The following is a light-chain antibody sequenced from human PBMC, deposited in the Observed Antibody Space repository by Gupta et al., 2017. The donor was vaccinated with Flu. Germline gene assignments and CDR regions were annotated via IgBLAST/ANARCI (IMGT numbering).Light chain of an antibody. Sequence: PSTLSASVGDRVTITCRASQTINSWLAWYQQKPGKAPKLVIYKASTLQSGVPSTFGGSGSETEFTLTISSLQPDDFATYYCQQDNAYPWTFGQGTKVEIK. V-gene: IGKV1-5*03. CDR3: QQDNAYPWT. J-gene: IGKJ1*01. CDR1: QTINSW. CDR2: KAS.